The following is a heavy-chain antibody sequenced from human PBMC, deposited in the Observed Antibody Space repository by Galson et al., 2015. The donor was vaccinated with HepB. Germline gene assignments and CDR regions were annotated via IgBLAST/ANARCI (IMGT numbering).Heavy chain of an antibody. CDR3: ARGRYGSGSYHNWFDP. J-gene: IGHJ5*02. V-gene: IGHV1-46*01. CDR1: GYTFTSYY. CDR2: INPSGGST. Sequence: SVKVSCKASGYTFTSYYVLWVRQAPGQGLEWMGFINPSGGSTSYAQKFQGRVTMTRDTSTSTVYMELSSLRSDDTAMYYCARGRYGSGSYHNWFDPWGQGTLVTVSS. D-gene: IGHD3-10*01.